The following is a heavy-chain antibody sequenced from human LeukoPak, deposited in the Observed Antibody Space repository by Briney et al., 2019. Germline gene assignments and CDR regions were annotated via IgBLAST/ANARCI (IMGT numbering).Heavy chain of an antibody. CDR2: ISGSGGST. D-gene: IGHD1-26*01. CDR3: ARDRGRLPLNDAFDI. CDR1: GFTFSSYA. J-gene: IGHJ3*02. V-gene: IGHV3-23*01. Sequence: GGSLRLSCAASGFTFSSYAMSWVRQAPGKGLEWVSIISGSGGSTYYADSVKGRFTISRDNSKNTLVLQMNSLRAEDTAVYYCARDRGRLPLNDAFDIWGQGTMVTVSS.